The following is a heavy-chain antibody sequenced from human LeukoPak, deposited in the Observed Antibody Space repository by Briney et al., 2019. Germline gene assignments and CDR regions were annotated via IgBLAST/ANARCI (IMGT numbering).Heavy chain of an antibody. D-gene: IGHD4-17*01. CDR3: ARVPATVTTVGAFDI. J-gene: IGHJ3*02. Sequence: GESLKISCKSSGYSFTSYWIGWVRQMPGKGLEWMGIIYPGDSDTRYCPSFQGQVTISADKSISTAYLQWSSLKASDTAMYYCARVPATVTTVGAFDIWGQGTMVTVSS. CDR1: GYSFTSYW. CDR2: IYPGDSDT. V-gene: IGHV5-51*01.